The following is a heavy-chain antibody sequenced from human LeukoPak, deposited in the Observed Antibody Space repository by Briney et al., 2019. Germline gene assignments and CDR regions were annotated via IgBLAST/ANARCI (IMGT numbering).Heavy chain of an antibody. CDR1: GFTVSSNC. D-gene: IGHD6-13*01. V-gene: IGHV3-66*01. CDR2: IYSGGST. J-gene: IGHJ4*02. Sequence: GGSLRLSCAASGFTVSSNCMNWVRQAPGKGLEWVSVIYSGGSTFYADSVRGRFTISRDNSKNTLYLQMNSLRAEDTAVYYCARDVSGSSSWSDFDYWGQGTLVTVSS. CDR3: ARDVSGSSSWSDFDY.